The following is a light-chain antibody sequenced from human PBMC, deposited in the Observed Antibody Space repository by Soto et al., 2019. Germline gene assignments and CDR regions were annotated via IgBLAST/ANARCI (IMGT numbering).Light chain of an antibody. Sequence: QSALTQPPSASGSPGQSVTISCTGTSSDVGGYNFVSWYQQHPGKAPKLIIYEVNKRPSGVPDRFSGSKSGNTASLTVSGLQAEDEANYCCSSFAAFNNRYVFGTGTKLTVL. CDR1: SSDVGGYNF. CDR3: SSFAAFNNRYV. CDR2: EVN. V-gene: IGLV2-8*01. J-gene: IGLJ1*01.